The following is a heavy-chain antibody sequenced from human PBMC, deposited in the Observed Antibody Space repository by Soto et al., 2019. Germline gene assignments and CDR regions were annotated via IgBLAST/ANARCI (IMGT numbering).Heavy chain of an antibody. CDR2: ISGYNGDT. Sequence: QGQLVQSGAEVKKPGASVKVSCKASGYTFTRYGISWVRQAPGQGLEWMGWISGYNGDTKYAQKFQGRVTMTIDTSTSPAFMELRSLTSDDTAVYYCAKNGQPPYYYYGLEVWGQGTTVTVSS. CDR1: GYTFTRYG. CDR3: AKNGQPPYYYYGLEV. V-gene: IGHV1-18*01. J-gene: IGHJ6*02. D-gene: IGHD2-8*01.